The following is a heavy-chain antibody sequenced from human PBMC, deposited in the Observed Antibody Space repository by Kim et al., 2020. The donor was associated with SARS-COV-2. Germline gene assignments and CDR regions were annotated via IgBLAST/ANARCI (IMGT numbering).Heavy chain of an antibody. D-gene: IGHD2-2*01. CDR1: GYTFTSYA. Sequence: ASVKVSCKASGYTFTSYAMHWVRQAPGQRLEWMGWIHTGNGNTKYSQKFQGRVTITRYTSASTAFMELSSLRSEDTAVYYCARDHRSCSSTTCYVEAIDY. CDR3: ARDHRSCSSTTCYVEAIDY. V-gene: IGHV1-3*04. CDR2: IHTGNGNT. J-gene: IGHJ4*01.